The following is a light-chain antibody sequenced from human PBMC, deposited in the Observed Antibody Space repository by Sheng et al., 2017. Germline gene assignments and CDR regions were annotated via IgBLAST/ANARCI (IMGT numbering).Light chain of an antibody. Sequence: DIQMTQSPSSLSASVGDRVTITCRASQYISGYLNWYQQKPGKAPKVLIYAASSLQSGVPSRFSGIGSGTDFTLTISGLQPADFATYYCQQTYNTPWTFGQGTKVEIK. J-gene: IGKJ1*01. CDR2: AAS. CDR1: QYISGY. CDR3: QQTYNTPWT. V-gene: IGKV1-39*01.